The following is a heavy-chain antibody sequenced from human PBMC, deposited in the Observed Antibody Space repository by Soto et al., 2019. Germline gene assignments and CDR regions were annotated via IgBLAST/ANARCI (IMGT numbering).Heavy chain of an antibody. CDR2: IKSGIDGEAT. CDR3: STGLGTYYSRFDY. D-gene: IGHD3-10*01. Sequence: EVQLVESGGGLVKPGGSLTLSCAASGFTFKRAWMNWVRLAPGKGLEWVGRIKSGIDGEATDYGAPVKGRFTISRDDSRNTLSLQMNSLKTEDTAIYYCSTGLGTYYSRFDYWGRGTLVTVSS. V-gene: IGHV3-15*07. J-gene: IGHJ4*02. CDR1: GFTFKRAW.